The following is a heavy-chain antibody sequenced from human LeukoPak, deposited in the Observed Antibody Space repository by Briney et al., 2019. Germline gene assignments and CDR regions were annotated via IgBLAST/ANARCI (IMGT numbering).Heavy chain of an antibody. J-gene: IGHJ4*02. CDR2: IWYDGSNK. CDR1: RFTFSSYG. Sequence: HPGRSLRLSCAASRFTFSSYGMHWVRQAPGKGLEWVAVIWYDGSNKYYADSVKGRFTISRDNSKNTLYLQMNSLRAEDTAVYYCAKTGYSSSWYLYFDYWGQGTLVTVSS. V-gene: IGHV3-33*06. D-gene: IGHD6-13*01. CDR3: AKTGYSSSWYLYFDY.